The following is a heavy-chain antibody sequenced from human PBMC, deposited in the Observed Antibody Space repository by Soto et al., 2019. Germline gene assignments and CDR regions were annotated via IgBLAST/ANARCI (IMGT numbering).Heavy chain of an antibody. Sequence: VQLVDSGGDWVQPGGSLRLSCAASGFTFSSFALSWVRQAPGKGLEWVSSIGATGDDTYYADSVEGRFTISRDNSNNMVFLQMNGLGAEDTAIYYCAKDVMGATRYWGQGTLVTVSS. D-gene: IGHD1-26*01. J-gene: IGHJ4*02. CDR2: IGATGDDT. CDR3: AKDVMGATRY. V-gene: IGHV3-23*04. CDR1: GFTFSSFA.